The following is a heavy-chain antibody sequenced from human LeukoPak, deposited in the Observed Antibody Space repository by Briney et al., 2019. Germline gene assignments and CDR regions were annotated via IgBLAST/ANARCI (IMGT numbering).Heavy chain of an antibody. J-gene: IGHJ4*02. CDR1: GGSISNYW. V-gene: IGHV4-59*01. CDR3: ARGYSSSWNYFDY. D-gene: IGHD6-13*01. CDR2: VFASGGP. Sequence: PSETLSLTCTVSGGSISNYWWSWIRQPPGKGLEWIGYVFASGGPNYNPSLKSRVNISVDTSKKQFSLKLSSVTAADTAVYYCARGYSSSWNYFDYWGQGTLVTVSS.